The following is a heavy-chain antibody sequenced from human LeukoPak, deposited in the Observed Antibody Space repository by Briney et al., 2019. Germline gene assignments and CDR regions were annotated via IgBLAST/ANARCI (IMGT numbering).Heavy chain of an antibody. CDR3: ASQTSIAAYFDS. Sequence: GGSLRLSCAASGFKYNMHWVRQAPGKGLEWVAFISFDGSTAYYADSVQGRFTFSRDTSNNTLHLQMNSLRTEDTAVYYCASQTSIAAYFDSWGQGTLVTVS. V-gene: IGHV3-30*04. D-gene: IGHD2-21*01. CDR2: ISFDGSTA. J-gene: IGHJ4*02. CDR1: GFKYN.